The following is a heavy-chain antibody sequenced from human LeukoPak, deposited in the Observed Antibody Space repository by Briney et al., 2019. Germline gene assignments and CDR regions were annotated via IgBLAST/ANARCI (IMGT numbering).Heavy chain of an antibody. CDR3: ARDREDILTGYYRYYYGMDV. CDR2: IIPIFGTA. CDR1: GGTFSSYA. D-gene: IGHD3-9*01. J-gene: IGHJ6*02. V-gene: IGHV1-69*13. Sequence: APVKVSCKASGGTFSSYAISWVRQAPGQGLEWMGGIIPIFGTANNAQKFQGRVTITADESTSTAYMELSSLRSEDTAVYYCARDREDILTGYYRYYYGMDVWGQGTTVTVSS.